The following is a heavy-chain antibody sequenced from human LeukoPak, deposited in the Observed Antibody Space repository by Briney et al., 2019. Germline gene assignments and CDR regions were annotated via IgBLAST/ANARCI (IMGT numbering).Heavy chain of an antibody. J-gene: IGHJ4*02. V-gene: IGHV3-74*01. CDR2: INGERKIT. CDR3: VRAIQGIADF. D-gene: IGHD6-13*01. Sequence: PGGSLRLSCAASGFAFSNYWMHWVRQPPGKGLGWVSRINGERKITTYADSVKGGFTISRENAKNTLPLQMNGLTAADTATYYCVRAIQGIADFWGQGILVTASS. CDR1: GFAFSNYW.